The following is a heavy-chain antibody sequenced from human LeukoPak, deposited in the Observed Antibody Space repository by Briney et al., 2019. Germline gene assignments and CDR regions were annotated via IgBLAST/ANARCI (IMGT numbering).Heavy chain of an antibody. CDR3: AKASPHYYGSGSYYLNPFDP. Sequence: PGGSLRLSCAASGFTFSSYGMSWVRQAPGKGLEWVSAISGSGGSTYYADSVKGRFTISRDNSKNTLYLQMNNLRAEDTAVYYCAKASPHYYGSGSYYLNPFDPWGQGTLVTVSS. V-gene: IGHV3-23*01. CDR2: ISGSGGST. CDR1: GFTFSSYG. D-gene: IGHD3-10*01. J-gene: IGHJ5*02.